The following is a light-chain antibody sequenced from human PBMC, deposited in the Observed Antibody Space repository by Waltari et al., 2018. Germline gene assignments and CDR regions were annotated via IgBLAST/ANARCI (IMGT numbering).Light chain of an antibody. CDR1: QGINNY. J-gene: IGKJ1*01. V-gene: IGKV1-9*01. Sequence: IQLTQSPSSLSASVGDRVTITCRASQGINNYLPWYQQKPGKAPKLLIYAASTLQSGVPSRFSGSGSGTDFTLTISSLQPEDFASYYCQQLNSYQWTFGQGTKVEVK. CDR2: AAS. CDR3: QQLNSYQWT.